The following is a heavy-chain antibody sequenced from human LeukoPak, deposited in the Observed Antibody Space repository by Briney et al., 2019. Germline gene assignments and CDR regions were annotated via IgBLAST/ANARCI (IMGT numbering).Heavy chain of an antibody. D-gene: IGHD3-22*01. CDR1: GFTFSSYA. J-gene: IGHJ4*02. CDR3: ARDRAYYDSSGYYDFDY. CDR2: ISNSSSTI. Sequence: PGGSLRLSCAASGFTFSSYAMHWVRQAPGKGLEWVSYISNSSSTIYYADSVKGRFTISRDSAKNSLYLQMNNLRAEDTAVYYCARDRAYYDSSGYYDFDYWGQGTLVTVSS. V-gene: IGHV3-48*04.